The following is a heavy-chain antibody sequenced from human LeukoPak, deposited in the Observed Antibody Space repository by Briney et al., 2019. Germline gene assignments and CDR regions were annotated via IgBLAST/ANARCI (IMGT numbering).Heavy chain of an antibody. CDR3: ARIKSSGWGAGMDV. J-gene: IGHJ6*03. Sequence: SETLSLTCTVSGGSISSYFWSWIRQPAGKGLEWIGRIYTSGSTKYNPSLKSRVTMSVDTSKNQFSLKLSSVTAADTAVYSCARIKSSGWGAGMDVWGKGTTVTISS. V-gene: IGHV4-4*07. D-gene: IGHD6-19*01. CDR1: GGSISSYF. CDR2: IYTSGST.